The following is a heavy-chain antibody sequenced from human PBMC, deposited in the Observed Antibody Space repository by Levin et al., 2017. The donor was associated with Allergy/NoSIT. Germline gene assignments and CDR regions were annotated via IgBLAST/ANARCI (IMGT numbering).Heavy chain of an antibody. D-gene: IGHD3-10*01. J-gene: IGHJ5*02. V-gene: IGHV1-18*01. CDR1: GYTFTSYG. CDR2: ISAYNGNT. Sequence: ASVKVSCKASGYTFTSYGISWVRQAPGQGLEWMGWISAYNGNTNYAQKLQGRVTMTTDTSTSTAYMELRSLRSDDTAVYYCARDKGGYYGSGSYWDWFDPWGQGTLVTVSS. CDR3: ARDKGGYYGSGSYWDWFDP.